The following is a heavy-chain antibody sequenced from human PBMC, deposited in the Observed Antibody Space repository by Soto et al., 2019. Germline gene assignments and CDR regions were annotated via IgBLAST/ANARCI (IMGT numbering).Heavy chain of an antibody. CDR1: CDSISRGDYY. J-gene: IGHJ5*02. Sequence: PWETLSLTCSVSCDSISRGDYYWSWIRQPPGKGLEWIGYIYYSGSKYYNPSLESRVDISVDTSKNHFSLKLSSVTAADSAVYYCAVQTYSSSQFDPWGQGTLVTVSS. V-gene: IGHV4-30-4*01. CDR2: IYYSGSK. D-gene: IGHD6-13*01. CDR3: AVQTYSSSQFDP.